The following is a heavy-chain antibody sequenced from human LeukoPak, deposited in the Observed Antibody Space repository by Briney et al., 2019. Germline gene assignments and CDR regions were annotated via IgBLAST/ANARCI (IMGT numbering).Heavy chain of an antibody. CDR3: AKGYDVVVTAILFDY. D-gene: IGHD2-21*02. CDR2: ISGSGGSR. J-gene: IGHJ4*02. V-gene: IGHV3-23*01. CDR1: GFTFSSYA. Sequence: GGSLRLSRAASGFTFSSYAMSWVRQPPGKGRGWVSVISGSGGSRNDADSVKGRFTISRDNSKNTLYLQMNSLRAEDTAVYYCAKGYDVVVTAILFDYWGQGTLVTVSS.